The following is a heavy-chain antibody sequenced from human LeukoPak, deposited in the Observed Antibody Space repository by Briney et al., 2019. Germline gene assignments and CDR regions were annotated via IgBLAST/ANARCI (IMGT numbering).Heavy chain of an antibody. CDR3: ATASNYVRRPFYHYIDV. CDR2: IIPIFGTA. J-gene: IGHJ6*04. Sequence: SVKVSCKASGGTFSSYAISWVRQAPGQGLEWMGGIIPIFGTANYAQKFQGRVTITADESTSTAYMELSSLRSEDTAVYYCATASNYVRRPFYHYIDVWGKGTKVTVSS. V-gene: IGHV1-69*13. CDR1: GGTFSSYA. D-gene: IGHD3-10*01.